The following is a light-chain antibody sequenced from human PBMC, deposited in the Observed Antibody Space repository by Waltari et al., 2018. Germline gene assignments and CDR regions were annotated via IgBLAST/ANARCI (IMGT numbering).Light chain of an antibody. CDR3: QAWDSSSTVV. CDR2: QDN. CDR1: NLGNRY. J-gene: IGLJ2*01. Sequence: SYELTQPPSVSVSPGQTASITCSGDNLGNRYVSWYKQAPGQSPILVIYQDNKRPSGIPGRFPGSNSGNTATLTISVTQAVDEADYSCQAWDSSSTVVFGGGTKLTVL. V-gene: IGLV3-1*01.